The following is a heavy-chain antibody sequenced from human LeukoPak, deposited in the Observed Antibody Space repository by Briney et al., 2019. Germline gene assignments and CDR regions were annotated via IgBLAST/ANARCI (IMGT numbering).Heavy chain of an antibody. D-gene: IGHD3-10*01. CDR2: IKQDGGEK. CDR3: GRADQKWFGESMVDY. CDR1: GLSFSNYW. V-gene: IGHV3-7*01. Sequence: GGSLRLSCAASGLSFSNYWMNWVRQAPGKGLEWVANIKQDGGEKYYVDSVKGRFTISRDNAKNSLYLQMSSLRAEDTAVYYCGRADQKWFGESMVDYWGQGILVTVSS. J-gene: IGHJ4*02.